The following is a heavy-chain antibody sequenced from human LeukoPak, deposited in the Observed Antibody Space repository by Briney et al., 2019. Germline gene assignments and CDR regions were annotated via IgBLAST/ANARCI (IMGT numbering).Heavy chain of an antibody. J-gene: IGHJ4*02. CDR1: GGSISSYY. V-gene: IGHV4-59*01. CDR2: FYYSGST. CDR3: ARDSSARFDY. Sequence: SETLSLTCTVSGGSISSYYWSLIRQPPGKGLEWIGYFYYSGSTDYNPSLKSRVTISVDTSKNQFSLNLSSVTAADTAVYYCARDSSARFDYWGQGTLVTVSS.